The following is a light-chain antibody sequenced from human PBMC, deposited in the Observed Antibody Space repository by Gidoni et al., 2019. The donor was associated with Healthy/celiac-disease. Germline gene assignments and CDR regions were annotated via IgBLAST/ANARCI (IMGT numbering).Light chain of an antibody. Sequence: DIQLPQSPSSLSASVGDRVTITCRASQSISSYLSWYQQKPGKAPKLLIYAASSLQSGVPSRFSGSGSGTDFTLTISSLQPEDFATYYCQQGYNTPPTFGQGTKVEIK. CDR1: QSISSY. CDR2: AAS. CDR3: QQGYNTPPT. J-gene: IGKJ1*01. V-gene: IGKV1-39*01.